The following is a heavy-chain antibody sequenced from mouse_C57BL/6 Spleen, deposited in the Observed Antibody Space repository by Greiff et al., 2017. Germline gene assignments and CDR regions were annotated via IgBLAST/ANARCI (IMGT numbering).Heavy chain of an antibody. J-gene: IGHJ3*01. CDR2: IYPGDGDT. V-gene: IGHV1-80*01. Sequence: QVQLQQSGAELVKPGASVKISCKASGYAFSSYWMNWVKQRPGQGLEWIGQIYPGDGDTNYNGKFKGKATLTADKSSSTAYMQLSSLTSEDSAVYFCARDGWDGGWLAYWGQGTLVTVSA. CDR3: ARDGWDGGWLAY. D-gene: IGHD4-1*01. CDR1: GYAFSSYW.